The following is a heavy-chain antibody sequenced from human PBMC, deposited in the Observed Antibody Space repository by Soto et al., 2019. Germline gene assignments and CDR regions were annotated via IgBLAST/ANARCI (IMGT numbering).Heavy chain of an antibody. CDR3: ARGCSSTSCYMGNWFDP. J-gene: IGHJ5*02. Sequence: GGSLRLSCAASGFTFSSYSINWVRQAPGKGLEWVSSISSSSSYIYYADSVKGRFTISRDNAKNSLYLQMNSLRAEDTAVYYCARGCSSTSCYMGNWFDPWGQGTLVTVSS. CDR2: ISSSSSYI. V-gene: IGHV3-21*01. CDR1: GFTFSSYS. D-gene: IGHD2-2*02.